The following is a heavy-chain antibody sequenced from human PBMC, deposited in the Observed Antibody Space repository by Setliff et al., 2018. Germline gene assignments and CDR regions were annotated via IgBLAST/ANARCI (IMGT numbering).Heavy chain of an antibody. J-gene: IGHJ3*01. CDR1: GFTIRNYW. V-gene: IGHV3-7*01. CDR3: EGRAVADRGLDF. CDR2: IKEDGSQI. D-gene: IGHD6-19*01. Sequence: PGGSLRLSCAASGFTIRNYWMSWVRQAPGKGLEWVANIKEDGSQIKYLDSVKGRFTISRDNAKNSLSLQMNSLRTDDTAFYYCEGRAVADRGLDFWGQGTMVTVSS.